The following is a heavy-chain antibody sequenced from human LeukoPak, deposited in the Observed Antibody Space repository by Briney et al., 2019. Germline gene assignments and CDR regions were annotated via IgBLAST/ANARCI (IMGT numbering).Heavy chain of an antibody. D-gene: IGHD2-2*01. Sequence: PGRSLRLSCAASGFTFSSYAMHWVRQAPGKGLEWVAVISYDGSNKYYADSVKGRFTISRDNSKNTLYLQMNSLRAEDTAVYYCAKDQESSGPTARDAFDIWGQGTMVTVSS. CDR3: AKDQESSGPTARDAFDI. CDR1: GFTFSSYA. J-gene: IGHJ3*02. V-gene: IGHV3-30-3*01. CDR2: ISYDGSNK.